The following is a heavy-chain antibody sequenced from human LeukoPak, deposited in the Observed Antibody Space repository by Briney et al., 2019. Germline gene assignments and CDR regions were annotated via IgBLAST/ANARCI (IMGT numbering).Heavy chain of an antibody. Sequence: PGGSLRLSCTASGFSFSRYSMNWVRQAPGKGLEWISYISSDGTTIYYADSVKGRFTISRDNARNSLYLQMNSPRAEDTAVYYCARDPAMQTWLSAYYFDYWGQGTLVTVSS. CDR2: ISSDGTTI. J-gene: IGHJ4*02. CDR1: GFSFSRYS. V-gene: IGHV3-48*01. D-gene: IGHD3-22*01. CDR3: ARDPAMQTWLSAYYFDY.